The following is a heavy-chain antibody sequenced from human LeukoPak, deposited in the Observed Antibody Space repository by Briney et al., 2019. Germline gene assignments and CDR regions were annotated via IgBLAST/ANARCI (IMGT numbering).Heavy chain of an antibody. J-gene: IGHJ3*02. CDR1: GYTFTNYY. D-gene: IGHD1-26*01. Sequence: ASVKVSCKATGYTFTNYYMSWVRQAPGQGLEWMGMINPSGGGTGYAQRFQGRVTMTRDTSTSTVYMDLSSLRSEDTAVYYCARVSMGATYFRAFDIWGQGTMVTVSS. V-gene: IGHV1-46*01. CDR3: ARVSMGATYFRAFDI. CDR2: INPSGGGT.